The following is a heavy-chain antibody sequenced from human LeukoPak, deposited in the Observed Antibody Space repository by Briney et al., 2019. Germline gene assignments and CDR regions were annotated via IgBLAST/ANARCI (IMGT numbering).Heavy chain of an antibody. CDR3: AKDYQIYDSSGYFPMDV. V-gene: IGHV3-30*02. CDR2: IRYDGSNK. J-gene: IGHJ6*03. CDR1: GFTFSSYG. Sequence: PGGSLRLSCAASGFTFSSYGMHWVRQAPGKGLEWVAFIRYDGSNKYYADSAKGRFTISRDNSKNTLYLQMNSLRAEDTAVYYCAKDYQIYDSSGYFPMDVWGKGTTVTVSS. D-gene: IGHD3-22*01.